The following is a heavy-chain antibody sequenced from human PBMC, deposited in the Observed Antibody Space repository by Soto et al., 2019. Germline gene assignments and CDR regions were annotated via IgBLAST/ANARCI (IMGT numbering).Heavy chain of an antibody. V-gene: IGHV1-69*12. CDR1: GGAFNKFA. D-gene: IGHD3-10*01. CDR3: ARDRVMRGNSYCYGMDV. CDR2: IIPFFSTP. J-gene: IGHJ6*02. Sequence: QVQLVQSGAEVKKPGSSVKVSCKASGGAFNKFAIPWVRQAPGQGLEWMGAIIPFFSTPNYAQRLQGRVTITADESTSTSYMDRSSLSSEDTAIYYCARDRVMRGNSYCYGMDVWGQGTTVTVSS.